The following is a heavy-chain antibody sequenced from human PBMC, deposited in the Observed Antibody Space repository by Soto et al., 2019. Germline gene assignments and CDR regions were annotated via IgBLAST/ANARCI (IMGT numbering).Heavy chain of an antibody. D-gene: IGHD3-3*01. CDR3: ARTLRFLEWSQGNWFDP. Sequence: PGESLKISCKGSVYSFTSYWISWVRQMPGKGLEWMGRIDPSDSYTNYSPSFQGHVTISADKSISTAYLQWSSLKASDTAMYYCARTLRFLEWSQGNWFDPWGQGTLVTVSS. CDR2: IDPSDSYT. V-gene: IGHV5-10-1*01. CDR1: VYSFTSYW. J-gene: IGHJ5*02.